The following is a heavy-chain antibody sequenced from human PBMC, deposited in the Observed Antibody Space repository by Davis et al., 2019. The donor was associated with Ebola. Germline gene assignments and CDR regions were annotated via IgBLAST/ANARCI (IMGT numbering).Heavy chain of an antibody. CDR3: ARRSYSSSLIDS. V-gene: IGHV4-34*01. CDR1: GGSFSGYY. CDR2: INHSGST. J-gene: IGHJ4*02. D-gene: IGHD6-13*01. Sequence: SETLSLTCAVYGGSFSGYYWSWIRQPPGKGPEWIGEINHSGSTNYNPSLKSRVTISVDTSKNQFSLKLSSVTAADTAVYFCARRSYSSSLIDSWGQGSLVTVSS.